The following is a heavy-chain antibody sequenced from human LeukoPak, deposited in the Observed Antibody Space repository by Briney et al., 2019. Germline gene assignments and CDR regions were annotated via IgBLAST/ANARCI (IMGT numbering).Heavy chain of an antibody. J-gene: IGHJ5*02. CDR3: ARHGLLWFGELWSFDP. Sequence: PSETLSLTCTVSGGSISSYYWSWIRQPPGKGLEWIGYIYYSGSTNYNPSLKSRVTISVDTSKNQFSPKLSSVTAADTAVYYCARHGLLWFGELWSFDPWGQGTLVTVSS. V-gene: IGHV4-59*08. D-gene: IGHD3-10*01. CDR1: GGSISSYY. CDR2: IYYSGST.